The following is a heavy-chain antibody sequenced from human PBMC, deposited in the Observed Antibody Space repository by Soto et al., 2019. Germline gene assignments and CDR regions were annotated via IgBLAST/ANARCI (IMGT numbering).Heavy chain of an antibody. CDR1: GYTFTSYA. J-gene: IGHJ5*02. D-gene: IGHD7-27*01. CDR3: ARERCNPQTHWGAWFDP. CDR2: INAGNGNT. V-gene: IGHV1-3*01. Sequence: ASVKVSCKASGYTFTSYAMHWVRQAPGQRLEWMGWINAGNGNTKYSQKFQGRATITRDTSASTAYMELSSLRSEDTAVYYCARERCNPQTHWGAWFDPWGQGSLVTVSS.